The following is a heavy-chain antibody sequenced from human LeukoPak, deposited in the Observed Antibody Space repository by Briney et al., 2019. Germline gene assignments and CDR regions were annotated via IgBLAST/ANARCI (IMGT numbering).Heavy chain of an antibody. V-gene: IGHV4-30-2*01. D-gene: IGHD2-2*01. CDR3: AREGAYCSSTSCSSPDAFDI. CDR2: IYHSGST. J-gene: IGHJ3*02. Sequence: SETLSLTCTVSGGSISSGGYYWSWIRQPPGKGLEWIGYIYHSGSTYYNPSLKSRVTISVDRSKNQFSLKLSSVTAADTAVYYCAREGAYCSSTSCSSPDAFDIWGQGTMVTVSS. CDR1: GGSISSGGYY.